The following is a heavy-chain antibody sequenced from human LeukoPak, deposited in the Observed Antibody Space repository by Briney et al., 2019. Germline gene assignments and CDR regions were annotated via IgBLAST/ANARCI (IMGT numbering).Heavy chain of an antibody. Sequence: PGGSLRLSCAASGFTFSSYEMNWVRQAPGKGLEWVSYISSSGSTIYYADSVKGRFTISRDNTKNSLYLQMNSLRAKDTAVYYWASFGIQLWLSYWGQGTLVTVSS. D-gene: IGHD5-18*01. CDR2: ISSSGSTI. CDR1: GFTFSSYE. V-gene: IGHV3-48*03. CDR3: ASFGIQLWLSY. J-gene: IGHJ4*02.